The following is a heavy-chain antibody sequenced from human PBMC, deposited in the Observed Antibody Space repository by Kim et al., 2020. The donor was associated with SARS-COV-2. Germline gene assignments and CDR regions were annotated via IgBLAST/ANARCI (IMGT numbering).Heavy chain of an antibody. CDR2: IRDGGGST. CDR3: ARGHLRSYSSYWFYP. Sequence: GGSLRLSCAASGFTFNNYAMNWVRQAPGKGLEWVSSIRDGGGSTYYADSVKGRFTISRDNSKNSLFVQMNSLTAEDTAVYYCARGHLRSYSSYWFYPCGQGTLVTASS. V-gene: IGHV3-23*01. CDR1: GFTFNNYA. D-gene: IGHD5-12*01. J-gene: IGHJ5*02.